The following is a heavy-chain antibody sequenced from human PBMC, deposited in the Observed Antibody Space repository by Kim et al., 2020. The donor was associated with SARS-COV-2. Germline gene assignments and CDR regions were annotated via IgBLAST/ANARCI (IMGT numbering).Heavy chain of an antibody. CDR2: ISSSSSYI. J-gene: IGHJ6*03. D-gene: IGHD4-17*01. CDR1: GFTFSSYS. CDR3: ARAPGGDYGFYYYYMDV. Sequence: GGSLRLSCAASGFTFSSYSMNWVRQAPGKGLEWVSSISSSSSYIYYADSVKGRFTISRDNAKNSLYLQMNSLRAEDTAVYYCARAPGGDYGFYYYYMDVWGKGTTVTVSS. V-gene: IGHV3-21*01.